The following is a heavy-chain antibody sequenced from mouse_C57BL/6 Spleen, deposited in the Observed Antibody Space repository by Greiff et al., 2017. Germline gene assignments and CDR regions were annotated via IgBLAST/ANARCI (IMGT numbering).Heavy chain of an antibody. CDR2: INPSNGGT. D-gene: IGHD1-1*01. J-gene: IGHJ2*01. CDR3: ARHAYYYGSSYPDY. CDR1: GYTFTSYW. Sequence: QVQLQQPGTELVKPGASVKLSCKASGYTFTSYWMHWVKQRPGQGLEWIGNINPSNGGTNYNEKFKSKATLTVDESSSTAYMQLSSLTSEDSAVYYYARHAYYYGSSYPDYWGQGTTLTVSS. V-gene: IGHV1-53*01.